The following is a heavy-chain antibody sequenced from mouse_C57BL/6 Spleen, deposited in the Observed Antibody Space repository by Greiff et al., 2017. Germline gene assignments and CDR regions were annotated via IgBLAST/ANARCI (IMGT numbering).Heavy chain of an antibody. Sequence: EVQGVESGGGLVQPGGSLKLSCAASGFTFSDYYMYWVRQTPEKRLEWVAYISNGGGSTYYPDTVKGRFTISRDNAKNTLYLQMSRLKSEDTAMYYCARELLAYWGQGTLVTVSA. CDR3: ARELLAY. D-gene: IGHD4-1*01. V-gene: IGHV5-12*01. CDR2: ISNGGGST. CDR1: GFTFSDYY. J-gene: IGHJ3*01.